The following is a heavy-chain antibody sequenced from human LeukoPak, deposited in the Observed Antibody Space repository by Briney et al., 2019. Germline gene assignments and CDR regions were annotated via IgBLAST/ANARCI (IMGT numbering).Heavy chain of an antibody. CDR2: VSSHGNDG. J-gene: IGHJ4*02. D-gene: IGHD5-24*01. V-gene: IGHV3-30*01. Sequence: GRSLRLSCAVSEFTFSHFAMHWVRQAPGKGLEWVAVVSSHGNDGYYADSVKGRFTISRDNSKDTLYPQIDSLRAEDTAIYYCTRDAYNFNDFDYWGQGTLVTVSS. CDR1: EFTFSHFA. CDR3: TRDAYNFNDFDY.